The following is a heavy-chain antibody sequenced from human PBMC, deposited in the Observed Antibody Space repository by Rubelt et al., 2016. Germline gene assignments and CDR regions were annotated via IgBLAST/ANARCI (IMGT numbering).Heavy chain of an antibody. Sequence: EVQLVESGGGLVQPGGSLRLSCAASGFTFSSYWMHWVRQVPGTGLVLVSRITGSDTSTHYEDSVKGRFTIPRDNAKNTLHLQMNSLRVEETALYYGVRGYHSLDDYWGQGTLVTVSS. V-gene: IGHV3-74*02. CDR2: ITGSDTST. CDR1: GFTFSSYW. J-gene: IGHJ4*02. CDR3: VRGYHSLDDY. D-gene: IGHD5-18*01.